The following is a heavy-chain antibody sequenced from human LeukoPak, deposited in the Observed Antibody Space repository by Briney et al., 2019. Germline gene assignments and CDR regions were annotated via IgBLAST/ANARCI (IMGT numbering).Heavy chain of an antibody. V-gene: IGHV3-23*01. Sequence: GGSLRLSCAASGFTFSSYAMSWVRQAPGKGLEWVSAISGSGGSTYYADSVKGRFTISRDNSKNTQYLQMNSLRAEDTAVYYCAKEDYDFWSGYLLWFDPWGQGTLVTVSS. D-gene: IGHD3-3*01. J-gene: IGHJ5*02. CDR3: AKEDYDFWSGYLLWFDP. CDR1: GFTFSSYA. CDR2: ISGSGGST.